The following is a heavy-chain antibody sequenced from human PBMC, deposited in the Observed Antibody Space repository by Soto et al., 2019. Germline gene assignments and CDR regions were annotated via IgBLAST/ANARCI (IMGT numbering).Heavy chain of an antibody. J-gene: IGHJ6*02. V-gene: IGHV3-21*01. CDR2: ISSSSSYI. CDR1: GFTFSSYS. Sequence: GSLRLSCAASGFTFSSYSMNWVRQAPGKGLEWVSSISSSSSYIYYADSVKGRFTISRDNAKNSLYLQMNSLRAEDTAVYYCAREMRAVVVESYGMDVWGQGTTVTVSS. D-gene: IGHD2-2*01. CDR3: AREMRAVVVESYGMDV.